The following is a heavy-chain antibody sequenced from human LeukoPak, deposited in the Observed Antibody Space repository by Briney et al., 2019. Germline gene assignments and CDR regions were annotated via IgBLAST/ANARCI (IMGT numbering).Heavy chain of an antibody. V-gene: IGHV4-30-4*08. J-gene: IGHJ3*02. Sequence: SGTLSLTCTVSGGSISSGDYYWSWIRQPPGKGLEWIGYIYYSGRTYYNPSLKSRVTISVDTSKNQFSLKLSSVTAADTAVYYCARDRPGAYCSSTSCYKADAFDIWGQGTMVTVSS. D-gene: IGHD2-2*02. CDR3: ARDRPGAYCSSTSCYKADAFDI. CDR1: GGSISSGDYY. CDR2: IYYSGRT.